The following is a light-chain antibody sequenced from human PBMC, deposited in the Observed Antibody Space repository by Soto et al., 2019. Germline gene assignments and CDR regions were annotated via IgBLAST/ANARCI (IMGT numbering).Light chain of an antibody. V-gene: IGLV2-14*01. Sequence: QSVLTQPASVSGSLGQSITISCTGTSSDVGAYNYVSWYQQHPDKAPKLLIFEVTNRPSGVSGRFSGSKSGITASLSISGLQPEDEADYYCTSYSSSSPVLFGGGTKL. J-gene: IGLJ2*01. CDR3: TSYSSSSPVL. CDR2: EVT. CDR1: SSDVGAYNY.